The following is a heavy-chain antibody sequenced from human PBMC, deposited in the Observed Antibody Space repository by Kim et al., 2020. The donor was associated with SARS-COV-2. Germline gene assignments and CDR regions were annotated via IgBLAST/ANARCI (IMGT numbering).Heavy chain of an antibody. Sequence: LKGRVTISVDTSKNQFSLKLSSVTAADTAVYYCARHPPPYYDILGYFDYWGQGTLVTVSS. CDR3: ARHPPPYYDILGYFDY. D-gene: IGHD3-9*01. J-gene: IGHJ4*02. V-gene: IGHV4-59*08.